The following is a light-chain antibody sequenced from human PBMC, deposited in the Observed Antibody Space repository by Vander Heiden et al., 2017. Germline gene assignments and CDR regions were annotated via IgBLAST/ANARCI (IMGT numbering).Light chain of an antibody. CDR3: QRCSNCPNT. Sequence: EIVLTQSPATLSLSPGERATLSCSASQSVSSYLAWYQQEPGQAPRLLIYDASNRATGIPARFSGRASATDFTLTISILAPEDFAVYYCQRCSNCPNTFGRGTKVEIK. CDR1: QSVSSY. CDR2: DAS. J-gene: IGKJ4*01. V-gene: IGKV3-11*01.